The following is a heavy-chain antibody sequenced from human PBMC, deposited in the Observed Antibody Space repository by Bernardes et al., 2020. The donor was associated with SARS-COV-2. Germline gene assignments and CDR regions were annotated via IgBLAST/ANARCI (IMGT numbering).Heavy chain of an antibody. J-gene: IGHJ4*02. CDR1: GFTLRNLW. CDR2: IKMDGRDK. Sequence: GGSLRLSCVASGFTLRNLWMSWVRQAPGKGLEWVANIKMDGRDKNYVESVKGRFTISRDNAKNSLFLQMNSLRVEDTAVYWCAGSIGWSGEGGYWGQGALVTVSP. D-gene: IGHD6-19*01. CDR3: AGSIGWSGEGGY. V-gene: IGHV3-7*03.